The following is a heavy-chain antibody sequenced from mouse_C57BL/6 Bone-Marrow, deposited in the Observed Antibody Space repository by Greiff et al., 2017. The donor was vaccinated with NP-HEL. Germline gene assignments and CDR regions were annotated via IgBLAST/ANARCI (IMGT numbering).Heavy chain of an antibody. J-gene: IGHJ4*01. CDR3: ARLAHYWNDGSSYYAMDY. V-gene: IGHV1-4*01. Sequence: VMLVESGAELARPGASVKMSCKASGYTFTSYTMHWVKQRPGQGLEWIGYINPSSGYTKYNQKFKDKATLTADKSSSTAYMQLSSLTSEDSAVYYCARLAHYWNDGSSYYAMDYWGQGTSVTVSS. CDR1: GYTFTSYT. CDR2: INPSSGYT. D-gene: IGHD1-1*01.